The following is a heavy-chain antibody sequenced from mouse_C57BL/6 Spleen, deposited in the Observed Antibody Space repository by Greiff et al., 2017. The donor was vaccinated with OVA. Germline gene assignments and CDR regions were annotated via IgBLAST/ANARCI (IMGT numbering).Heavy chain of an antibody. J-gene: IGHJ1*03. Sequence: VQLQQSGAELAKPGASVKLSCKASGYTFTSYWMHWVNQRPGQGLEWIGYIYPSSGYTTYNQKFKDKATLTADTSSSTAYMQLSSLTYEDSAVYDGARSESDYEYSYFDVWGTGTTVTVSS. CDR2: IYPSSGYT. V-gene: IGHV1-7*01. CDR1: GYTFTSYW. D-gene: IGHD2-4*01. CDR3: ARSESDYEYSYFDV.